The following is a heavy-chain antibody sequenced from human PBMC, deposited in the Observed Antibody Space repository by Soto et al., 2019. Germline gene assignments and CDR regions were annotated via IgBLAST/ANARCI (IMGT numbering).Heavy chain of an antibody. D-gene: IGHD5-18*01. CDR1: GGTFSSYA. J-gene: IGHJ4*02. CDR2: IIPIFGTA. CDR3: ASHGYSYGYLFDY. V-gene: IGHV1-69*13. Sequence: VASVKVSCKASGGTFSSYAISWVRQAPGQGLEWMGGIIPIFGTADYAQKFQGRVTITADESTSTAYMELSSLRSEDTAVYYCASHGYSYGYLFDYWGQGTLGTVSS.